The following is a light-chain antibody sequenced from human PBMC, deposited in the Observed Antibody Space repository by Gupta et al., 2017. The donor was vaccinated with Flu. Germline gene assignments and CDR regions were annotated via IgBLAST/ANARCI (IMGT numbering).Light chain of an antibody. J-gene: IGLJ2*01. CDR1: SSDVGGFNS. V-gene: IGLV2-8*01. CDR2: EVS. CDR3: GSYAVGNQYL. Sequence: QSALTQPPSASGSPEQSVTISCTGTSSDVGGFNSVSWSQHHPGKAPKLIIYEVSNRPSGVPDRCSGSKSGNTASLTVSVLQAEDEADDYCGSYAVGNQYLFGGGTKVTVL.